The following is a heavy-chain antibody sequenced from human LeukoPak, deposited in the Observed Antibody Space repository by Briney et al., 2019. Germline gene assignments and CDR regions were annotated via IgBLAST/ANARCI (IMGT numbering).Heavy chain of an antibody. V-gene: IGHV4-30-4*08. D-gene: IGHD1-14*01. J-gene: IGHJ4*02. Sequence: SETLSLTCTVSGDSIRNNYYWSWIRQPPGKGMEWIGYIYHSGNTYYNPSLESRVGISVDASKNQFSLKVNSVTAADTAVYYCARLMLDCTGNVCHTDYFDFWGQGTLATVSS. CDR3: ARLMLDCTGNVCHTDYFDF. CDR2: IYHSGNT. CDR1: GDSIRNNYY.